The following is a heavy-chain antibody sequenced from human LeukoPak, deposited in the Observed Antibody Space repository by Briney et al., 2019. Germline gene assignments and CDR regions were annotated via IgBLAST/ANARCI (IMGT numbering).Heavy chain of an antibody. CDR3: ARHSSGWIYYFDY. Sequence: SETLSLTCTVSGGSISSSSYYWGWIRQPPGKGLEWIGSIYYSGSTHYNPSLKSRVTISVDTSKNQFSLKLNSVTAADTALYYCARHSSGWIYYFDYWGQGTVVTVSS. D-gene: IGHD6-19*01. CDR2: IYYSGST. V-gene: IGHV4-39*01. CDR1: GGSISSSSYY. J-gene: IGHJ4*02.